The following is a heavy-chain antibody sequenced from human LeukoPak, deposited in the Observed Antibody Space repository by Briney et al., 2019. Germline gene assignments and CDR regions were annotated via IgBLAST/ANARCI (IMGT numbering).Heavy chain of an antibody. D-gene: IGHD5-24*01. J-gene: IGHJ3*02. CDR2: IYYSGST. V-gene: IGHV4-59*12. Sequence: PSETLSLTCAVYGGSFSNYYWSWIRQPPGKGLEWIGYIYYSGSTNYNPSLKSRVTISVDTSKNQFSLKLSSVTAADTAVYYCARAGYNPREDAFDIWGQGTMVTVSS. CDR3: ARAGYNPREDAFDI. CDR1: GGSFSNYY.